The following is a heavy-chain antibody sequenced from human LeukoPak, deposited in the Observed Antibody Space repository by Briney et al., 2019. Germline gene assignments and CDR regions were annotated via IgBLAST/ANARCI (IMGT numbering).Heavy chain of an antibody. J-gene: IGHJ4*02. CDR1: GGSISRYY. V-gene: IGHV4-59*01. D-gene: IGHD3-22*01. CDR2: IYYSGST. CDR3: AGTYYYDSSGYYWRR. Sequence: SETLSLTCTVSGGSISRYYWSWLGQPPGKGLEWIGCIYYSGSTNYNPSLKSRVTISVDTSKNQFSLKLSSVTAADTAVYYCAGTYYYDSSGYYWRRWGQGTLVTVSS.